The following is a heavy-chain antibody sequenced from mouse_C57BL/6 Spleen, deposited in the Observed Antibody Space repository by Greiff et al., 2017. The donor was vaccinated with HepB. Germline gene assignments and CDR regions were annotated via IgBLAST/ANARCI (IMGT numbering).Heavy chain of an antibody. D-gene: IGHD1-1*01. V-gene: IGHV1-69*01. J-gene: IGHJ1*03. CDR2: IDPSDSYT. Sequence: VQLQQPGAELVMPGASVKLSCKASGYTFTSYWMHWVKQRPGQGLEWIGEIDPSDSYTNYNQKFKGKSTLTVDKSSSTAYMQLSSLTSEDSAVYYCARVRSSYWYFDVWGTGTTVTVSS. CDR3: ARVRSSYWYFDV. CDR1: GYTFTSYW.